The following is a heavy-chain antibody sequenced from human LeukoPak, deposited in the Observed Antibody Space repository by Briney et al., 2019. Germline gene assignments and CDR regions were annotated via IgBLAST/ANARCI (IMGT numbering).Heavy chain of an antibody. D-gene: IGHD6-13*01. CDR2: IYPGDSDT. CDR3: ARHTIPRIAAAGYYFDY. Sequence: GESLKISCKGSGYSFTSYWIGWVRQMPGKGLEWMGIIYPGDSDTRYSPSFQGQVTISADKSISTAYLQWSSLKASDTAMYYCARHTIPRIAAAGYYFDYWGQGTLVTVSS. CDR1: GYSFTSYW. J-gene: IGHJ4*02. V-gene: IGHV5-51*01.